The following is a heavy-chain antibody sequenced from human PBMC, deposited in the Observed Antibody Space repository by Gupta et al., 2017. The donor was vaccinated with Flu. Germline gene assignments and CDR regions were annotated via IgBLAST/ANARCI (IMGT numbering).Heavy chain of an antibody. CDR1: GYTFTSYG. D-gene: IGHD1-1*01. Sequence: VQLVQSGAEVKKPGASVKVYCKASGYTFTSYGISWVRQGPGQGLEWMGWISAYNGNTNYAQKLQRRVTMTTDTSTSTAYMELRSLRSDDTAVYYCAKGGLERRGGYYYYGMDVWGQGTTVTVSS. CDR2: ISAYNGNT. V-gene: IGHV1-18*01. J-gene: IGHJ6*02. CDR3: AKGGLERRGGYYYYGMDV.